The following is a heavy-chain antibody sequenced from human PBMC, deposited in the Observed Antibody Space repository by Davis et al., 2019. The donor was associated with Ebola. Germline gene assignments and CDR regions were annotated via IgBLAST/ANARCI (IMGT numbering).Heavy chain of an antibody. CDR1: GYTFTSYG. CDR2: ISAYNGNT. J-gene: IGHJ6*03. D-gene: IGHD2-2*01. CDR3: ATTVPAGPNYYYYYMDV. V-gene: IGHV1-18*04. Sequence: ASVKVSCKASGYTFTSYGISWVRQAPGQGLEWMGWISAYNGNTNYAQKLQGRVTMTTDTSTSTAYMELRSLRSDDTAVYYCATTVPAGPNYYYYYMDVWGKGTTVTVSS.